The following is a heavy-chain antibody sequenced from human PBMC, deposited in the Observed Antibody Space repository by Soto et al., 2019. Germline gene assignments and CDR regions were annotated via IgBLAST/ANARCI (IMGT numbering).Heavy chain of an antibody. D-gene: IGHD1-26*01. V-gene: IGHV3-30-3*01. J-gene: IGHJ3*02. CDR3: ARGGVGGLAVDAFDI. Sequence: GGSLRLSCAASGFSFSSYAMHWVRQAPGKGLEWVAVISYDGSNKYYADSVKGRFTISRDNSKNTLYLQMNSLRAEDTAVYYCARGGVGGLAVDAFDIWGQGTMVTVSS. CDR2: ISYDGSNK. CDR1: GFSFSSYA.